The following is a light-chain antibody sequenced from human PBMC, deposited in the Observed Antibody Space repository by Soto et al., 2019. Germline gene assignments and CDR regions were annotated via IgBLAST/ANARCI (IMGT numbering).Light chain of an antibody. V-gene: IGLV2-14*01. CDR3: SSYTSSSTLV. CDR1: SSDVGSYNY. CDR2: EVS. Sequence: QSALTQPASVSGSPGQSIAISCTGTSSDVGSYNYVSWYQQRPGLAPKLMIYEVSNRPSGVSNRFSGSKSGNTASLTISGLQAEDEADYYCSSYTSSSTLVFGGGTKLTVL. J-gene: IGLJ3*02.